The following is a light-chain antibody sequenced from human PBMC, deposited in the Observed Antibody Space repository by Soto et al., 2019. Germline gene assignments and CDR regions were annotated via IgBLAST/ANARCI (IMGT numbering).Light chain of an antibody. CDR1: QSISSW. CDR2: KAS. CDR3: QQYKSNLWT. V-gene: IGKV1-5*03. J-gene: IGKJ1*01. Sequence: DIQMTQSPSTLSASVGDRVTITCRASQSISSWLTWYQQKPGKAPKLLIYKASSLESGVSSRFSGSGSGTEFTLTISSLQPDDFATYHCQQYKSNLWTFGQGTKVDIK.